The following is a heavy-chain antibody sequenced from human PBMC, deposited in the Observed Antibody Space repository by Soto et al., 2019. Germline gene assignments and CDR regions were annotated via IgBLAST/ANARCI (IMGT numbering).Heavy chain of an antibody. CDR2: ITGTGSGT. D-gene: IGHD6-19*01. V-gene: IGHV3-23*01. Sequence: HPGGSLRLSCAASEFTLSSYAMSWFRQTPVKGLEWVSSITGTGSGTYYSDSVEGRFTISRDNSKNTLFLHMNSLRAEDTAVYYCAKYTSGWDFDFWGQGTLVTVSS. CDR1: EFTLSSYA. CDR3: AKYTSGWDFDF. J-gene: IGHJ4*02.